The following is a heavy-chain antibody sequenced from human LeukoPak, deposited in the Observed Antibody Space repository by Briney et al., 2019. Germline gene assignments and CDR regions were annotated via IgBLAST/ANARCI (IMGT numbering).Heavy chain of an antibody. J-gene: IGHJ4*02. Sequence: VASVKVSCKASGGTFSSYAISWVRQAPGQGLEWMGGIIPIFGTANYAQKFQGRVTITADESTSTAYMELSSLRSEDTAVYYCARSDGAQWLVLPDYWGQGTLVTVSS. CDR2: IIPIFGTA. D-gene: IGHD6-19*01. CDR1: GGTFSSYA. V-gene: IGHV1-69*13. CDR3: ARSDGAQWLVLPDY.